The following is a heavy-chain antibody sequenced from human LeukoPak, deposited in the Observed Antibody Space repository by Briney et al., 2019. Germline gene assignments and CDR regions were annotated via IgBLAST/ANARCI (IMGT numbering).Heavy chain of an antibody. V-gene: IGHV4-34*01. J-gene: IGHJ5*02. CDR1: GGSFSGYY. CDR2: INHSGST. D-gene: IGHD3-3*01. Sequence: SETLSLTCAVYGGSFSGYYWSWIRQPPGKGLEWIGGINHSGSTNYNPSLKSRVTISVDTSKNQFSLKLSSVTAADTAVYYCARGRSLITIFGVVINNWFDPWGQGTLVTVSS. CDR3: ARGRSLITIFGVVINNWFDP.